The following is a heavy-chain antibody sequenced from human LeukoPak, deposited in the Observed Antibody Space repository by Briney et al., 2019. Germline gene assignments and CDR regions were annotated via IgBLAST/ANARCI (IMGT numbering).Heavy chain of an antibody. Sequence: GGSLSLSCAASGFTFSSYCMNWVRQAPGKWLEWVSYISSSSSTMYYADSVKGRFTISRDNAKNSLYLQMNSLRDEDTAVYYCARDRGVVFGYYYGMDVWGQGTTVTVSS. D-gene: IGHD3-3*01. J-gene: IGHJ6*02. CDR1: GFTFSSYC. CDR2: ISSSSSTM. CDR3: ARDRGVVFGYYYGMDV. V-gene: IGHV3-48*02.